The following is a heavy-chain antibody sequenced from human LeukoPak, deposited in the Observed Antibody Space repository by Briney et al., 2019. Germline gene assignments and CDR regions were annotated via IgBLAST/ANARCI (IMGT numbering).Heavy chain of an antibody. J-gene: IGHJ4*02. D-gene: IGHD3-16*01. CDR2: INHSGTT. CDR1: GGSFSGFY. Sequence: SGTLSLTCAVYGGSFSGFYWTWIRQTPRKGLEWIGEINHSGTTNYNPSLKSRVTISVDTSKNQFSLKLSSVTAADTAVYYCAGYLVGGSYDYWGQGTLVTVSS. CDR3: AGYLVGGSYDY. V-gene: IGHV4-34*07.